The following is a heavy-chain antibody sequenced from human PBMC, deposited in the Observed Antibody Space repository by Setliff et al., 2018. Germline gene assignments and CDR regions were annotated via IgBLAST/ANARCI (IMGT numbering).Heavy chain of an antibody. J-gene: IGHJ4*02. CDR1: GDSISSGSYY. D-gene: IGHD3-22*01. V-gene: IGHV4-61*09. Sequence: PSETLSLTCTVSGDSISSGSYYWTWIRQPAGKGLEWIGHFHTGGSTNYNRSLRSRVSISVDTSKNQFSLKLSSVTAADTAVYYCARQLCSSGYCYATTFDYWGQGTLVTVS. CDR3: ARQLCSSGYCYATTFDY. CDR2: FHTGGST.